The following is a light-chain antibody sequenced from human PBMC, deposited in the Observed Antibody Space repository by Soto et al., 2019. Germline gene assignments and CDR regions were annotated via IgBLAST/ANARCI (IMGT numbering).Light chain of an antibody. J-gene: IGKJ3*01. CDR2: AAS. CDR1: QSISSY. CDR3: QQSYSNPRIT. V-gene: IGKV1-39*01. Sequence: DIQMTQSPSSLSASVVYRVTITCRASQSISSYLNWYQQKPGQAPKLRLYAASSLQSGVPSRFSGSGSGTAFTLTISSLQPEDVATYYCQQSYSNPRITFGPGTKVDIK.